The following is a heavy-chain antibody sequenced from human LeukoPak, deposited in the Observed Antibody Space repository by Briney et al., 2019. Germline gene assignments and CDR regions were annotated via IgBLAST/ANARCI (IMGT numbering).Heavy chain of an antibody. V-gene: IGHV3-7*01. CDR2: IKQDGSEK. J-gene: IGHJ4*02. CDR1: GFTFSSYW. Sequence: GGSLRLSCAASGFTFSSYWMSWVRQAPGKGLEWVANIKQDGSEKYYVDSVKGRFTISRDNAKSSLYLQMNSLRAEDTAVYYCARSSRGIQLWSPDYWGQGTLVTVSS. CDR3: ARSSRGIQLWSPDY. D-gene: IGHD5-18*01.